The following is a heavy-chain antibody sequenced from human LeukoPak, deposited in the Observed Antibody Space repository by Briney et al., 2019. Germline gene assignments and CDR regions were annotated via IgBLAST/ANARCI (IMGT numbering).Heavy chain of an antibody. Sequence: PSETLSLTCTVSGGSISSSGYYWGWIRQTPGKGLEWIGSIYYSGNTSYNPSLKSRVTISIDTSKNQFSLKLNSVTAADTAVYYCARGEGRAFDIWGQGTMDTVSS. CDR2: IYYSGNT. CDR1: GGSISSSGYY. V-gene: IGHV4-39*07. D-gene: IGHD1-26*01. J-gene: IGHJ3*02. CDR3: ARGEGRAFDI.